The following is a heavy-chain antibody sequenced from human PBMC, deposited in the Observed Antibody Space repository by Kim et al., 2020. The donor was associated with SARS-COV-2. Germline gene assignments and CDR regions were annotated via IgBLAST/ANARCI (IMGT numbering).Heavy chain of an antibody. CDR3: ARLGGGGYNNPGDY. Sequence: ASVKVSCKTSGYTFTTYAIHWVRQAPGQGLEWMGWITTGNGNTKYSQKFQDKVTITRDTSASTAYMELSGLTSEDAAVYYCARLGGGGYNNPGDYWGQGTLVTVSS. D-gene: IGHD5-12*01. V-gene: IGHV1-3*04. J-gene: IGHJ4*02. CDR1: GYTFTTYA. CDR2: ITTGNGNT.